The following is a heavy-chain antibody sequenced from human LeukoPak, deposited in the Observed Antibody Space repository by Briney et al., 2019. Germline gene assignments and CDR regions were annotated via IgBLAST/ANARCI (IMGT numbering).Heavy chain of an antibody. CDR1: GYTFTGYY. CDR3: ASSIAAATSWFDP. V-gene: IGHV1-2*02. Sequence: ASVKVSCKASGYTFTGYYMHWVRQAPGQGLEWMGWINPNSGGTNYAQKFQGRVTMTRDTSISTAYMELSRLRSDDTAVYYCASSIAAATSWFDPRGQGTLVTVSS. CDR2: INPNSGGT. J-gene: IGHJ5*02. D-gene: IGHD6-13*01.